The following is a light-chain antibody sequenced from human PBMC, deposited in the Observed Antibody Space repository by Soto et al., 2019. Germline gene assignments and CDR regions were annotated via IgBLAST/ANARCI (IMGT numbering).Light chain of an antibody. J-gene: IGKJ2*01. CDR2: VAS. V-gene: IGKV3-15*01. Sequence: IGMTQSPATLSVSPGERATLSCRASQSVNQKLGWYQQKPGQAPRLLIYVASYRATGIPARFSGSGSGTEYTLTISNLRAEDFAVYYCQQFNNWPHTFGQGTKVDIK. CDR3: QQFNNWPHT. CDR1: QSVNQK.